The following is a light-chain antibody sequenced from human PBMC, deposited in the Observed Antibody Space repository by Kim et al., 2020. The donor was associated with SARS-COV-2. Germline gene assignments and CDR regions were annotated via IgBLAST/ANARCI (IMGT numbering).Light chain of an antibody. CDR3: NSRDSNDNVL. J-gene: IGLJ2*01. CDR1: SLRSYY. V-gene: IGLV3-19*01. Sequence: VALGQTVRITCQGDSLRSYYATWFQQKPGQAPILVIYGKNNRPSGIPDRFSGSSSGNTASLTITGTQAGDEADYYCNSRDSNDNVLFGGGTKLTVL. CDR2: GKN.